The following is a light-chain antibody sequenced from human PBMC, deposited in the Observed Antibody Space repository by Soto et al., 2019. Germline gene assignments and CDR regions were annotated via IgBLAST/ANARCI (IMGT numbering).Light chain of an antibody. CDR1: QSVSSSY. CDR3: QQYGSSLLFT. CDR2: GAS. J-gene: IGKJ3*01. Sequence: EIVLTQSPGTLSLSPGERAILSCRASQSVSSSYLAWYQQKPGQAPRLLIYGASSMATGSPDRFSGSGSGTDVTLTISRLEPEDFAVYYCQQYGSSLLFTFGPETKVDIK. V-gene: IGKV3-20*01.